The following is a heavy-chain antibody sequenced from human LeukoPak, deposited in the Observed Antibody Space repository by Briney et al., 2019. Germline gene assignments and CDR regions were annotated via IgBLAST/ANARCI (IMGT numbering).Heavy chain of an antibody. CDR2: INPSGGST. V-gene: IGHV1-46*01. CDR1: GYTFTSYY. J-gene: IGHJ3*02. CDR3: ARAESIAVAGTKYSAFDI. Sequence: ASVKVSCKASGYTFTSYYMHWVRQAPGQGLEWMGIINPSGGSTSYAQKFQGRVTMTRDTSTSTVYMELSSLGSEDTAVYYCARAESIAVAGTKYSAFDIWGQGTMVTVPS. D-gene: IGHD6-19*01.